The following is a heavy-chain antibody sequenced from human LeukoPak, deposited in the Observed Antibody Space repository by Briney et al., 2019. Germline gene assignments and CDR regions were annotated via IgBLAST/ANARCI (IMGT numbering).Heavy chain of an antibody. Sequence: PGRSLRLSCAASGFTFSSYAMHWVRQAPGKGLEWVAVISYDGSNKYYADSVKGRFTISRDNSKNTLYLQMNSLRAEDTAVYYCARVRGQYSSGWYSYWGQGTLVTVSS. V-gene: IGHV3-30-3*01. CDR2: ISYDGSNK. D-gene: IGHD6-19*01. CDR3: ARVRGQYSSGWYSY. CDR1: GFTFSSYA. J-gene: IGHJ4*02.